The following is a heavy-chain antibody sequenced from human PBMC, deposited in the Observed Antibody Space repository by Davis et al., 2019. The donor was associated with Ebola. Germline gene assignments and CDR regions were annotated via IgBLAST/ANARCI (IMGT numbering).Heavy chain of an antibody. D-gene: IGHD6-13*01. CDR3: ARQCDDQYSSSWFVSEHWFDP. CDR2: VSVFNGKT. V-gene: IGHV1-18*01. CDR1: GYVFSNYG. J-gene: IGHJ5*02. Sequence: ASVKVSCKASGYVFSNYGINWVRQAPGRGLEWMGWVSVFNGKTYSSQTLQERITMTTDTSTSTAYMELRSLRSDDTAVYYCARQCDDQYSSSWFVSEHWFDPWGQGTLVTVSS.